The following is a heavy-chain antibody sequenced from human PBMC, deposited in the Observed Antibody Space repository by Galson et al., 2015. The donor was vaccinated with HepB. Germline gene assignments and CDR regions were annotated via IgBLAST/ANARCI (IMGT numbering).Heavy chain of an antibody. J-gene: IGHJ4*02. CDR2: IYPGDSDT. Sequence: QSGAEVKKPGESLKISCTGSGYRFSSYWIAWVRQMPGKGLEWMGIIYPGDSDTRYSPSFQGQVTISADNSISTAYQQWSSLKASDSAMYYCARHGWYSTGWYITAIDYWGQGTPVTVYS. CDR3: ARHGWYSTGWYITAIDY. CDR1: GYRFSSYW. V-gene: IGHV5-51*01. D-gene: IGHD6-13*01.